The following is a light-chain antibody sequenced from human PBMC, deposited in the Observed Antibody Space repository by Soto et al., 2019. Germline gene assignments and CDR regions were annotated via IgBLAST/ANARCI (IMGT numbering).Light chain of an antibody. V-gene: IGKV3-20*01. J-gene: IGKJ1*01. CDR3: HQYGSSQT. CDR2: GAS. CDR1: QSVSSN. Sequence: EIVMTQSPATLSVSPGERATLSCRASQSVSSNLAWFQHKPGQAPRLLIYGASTRATGIPDRFSGSGSGTDFTLTISRLEPEDFAVYYCHQYGSSQTFGQGTKVDIK.